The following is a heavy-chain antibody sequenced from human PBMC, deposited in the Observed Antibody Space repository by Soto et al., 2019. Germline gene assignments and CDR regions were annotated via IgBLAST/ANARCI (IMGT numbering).Heavy chain of an antibody. CDR1: GYTFATYT. J-gene: IGHJ5*02. CDR2: VSAGNGDT. V-gene: IGHV1-3*01. CDR3: AREADYSNYVDWFDP. Sequence: ASVKVSCKASGYTFATYTMHWVRQAPGQRLEWMGWVSAGNGDTRYSQKFQGRVTITRDTSASTTYMELSSLTSEDTAVYYCAREADYSNYVDWFDPWGQGTLVTVSS. D-gene: IGHD4-4*01.